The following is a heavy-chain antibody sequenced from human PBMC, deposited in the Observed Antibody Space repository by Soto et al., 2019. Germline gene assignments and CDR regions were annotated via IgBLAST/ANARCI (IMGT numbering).Heavy chain of an antibody. J-gene: IGHJ6*02. CDR1: GFTFSSYA. Sequence: GGSLRLSCAASGFTFSSYAMHWVRQAPGKGLEWVAVISYDGSNKYYADSVKGRFTISRDNPKNTLYLQMNSLRAEDTAVYYCARDLKIITIFGVVTKDYYYGMDVWGQGTTVTVSS. CDR3: ARDLKIITIFGVVTKDYYYGMDV. V-gene: IGHV3-30-3*01. CDR2: ISYDGSNK. D-gene: IGHD3-3*01.